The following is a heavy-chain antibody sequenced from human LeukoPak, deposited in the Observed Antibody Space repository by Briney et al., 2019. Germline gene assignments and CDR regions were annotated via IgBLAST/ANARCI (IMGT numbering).Heavy chain of an antibody. J-gene: IGHJ4*02. CDR2: IQYDGSNK. V-gene: IGHV3-30*02. D-gene: IGHD3-22*01. CDR1: GFTFSSHG. Sequence: GGSLRLSCAASGFTFSSHGMHWVRQGPGKGLEWVAFIQYDGSNKYYADSVKGRFTISRDNSRNTLYLQMNSLRAEDTAVYYCAKDVYYYDSSAYSSLDYWGQGTLVTVSS. CDR3: AKDVYYYDSSAYSSLDY.